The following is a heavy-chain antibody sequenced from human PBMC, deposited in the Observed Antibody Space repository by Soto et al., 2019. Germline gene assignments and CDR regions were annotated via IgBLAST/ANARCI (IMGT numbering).Heavy chain of an antibody. CDR2: INPNSGGT. CDR3: ASLGLHCSGGSCHDWFDP. Sequence: ASVKVSCKASGYTFTGYYMHWVRQAPGQGLEWMGWINPNSGGTNYAQKFQGRVTMTRDTSISTAYMELSRLRSDDAAVYYCASLGLHCSGGSCHDWFDPWGQGTQVTVSS. CDR1: GYTFTGYY. D-gene: IGHD2-15*01. J-gene: IGHJ5*02. V-gene: IGHV1-2*02.